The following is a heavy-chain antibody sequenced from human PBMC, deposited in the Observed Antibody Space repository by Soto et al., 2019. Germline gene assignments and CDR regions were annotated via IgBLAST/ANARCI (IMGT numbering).Heavy chain of an antibody. Sequence: GASVKVSCKASGYTFTGYYMHWVRQAPGQGLEWMGWINPNSGGTNYAQKFQGWVTMTRDTSISTAYMELSRLRSDDTAVYYCARGYCSSTSCYAFDYWGQGTLVTVSS. V-gene: IGHV1-2*04. CDR2: INPNSGGT. CDR1: GYTFTGYY. CDR3: ARGYCSSTSCYAFDY. D-gene: IGHD2-2*01. J-gene: IGHJ4*02.